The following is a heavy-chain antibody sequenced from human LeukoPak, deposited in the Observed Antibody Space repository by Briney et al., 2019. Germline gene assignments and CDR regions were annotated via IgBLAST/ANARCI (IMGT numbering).Heavy chain of an antibody. Sequence: ASVKVSCKASGYTFTGYYMHWVRQAPGQGLEWMGIINPSGGSTSYAQKFQGRVTMTRDTSTSTVYMELSSLRSEDTAVYYCARDPPYGIAAATPAFDYWGQGTLVTVSS. CDR3: ARDPPYGIAAATPAFDY. V-gene: IGHV1-46*01. J-gene: IGHJ4*02. D-gene: IGHD6-13*01. CDR2: INPSGGST. CDR1: GYTFTGYY.